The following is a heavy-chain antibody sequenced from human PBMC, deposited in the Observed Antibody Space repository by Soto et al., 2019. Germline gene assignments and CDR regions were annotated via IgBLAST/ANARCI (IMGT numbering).Heavy chain of an antibody. CDR3: ARERSAAGTGWFDP. CDR2: MNPNSGNT. CDR1: GYTFTSYD. J-gene: IGHJ5*02. Sequence: QVQLVQSGAEVKKPGASVKVSCKASGYTFTSYDINWVRQATGQGLEWVGWMNPNSGNTGYAQKFQGRVTMTRNTSISTAYMELSSLRSEDTAVYFCARERSAAGTGWFDPWGQGTLVTVSS. D-gene: IGHD6-13*01. V-gene: IGHV1-8*01.